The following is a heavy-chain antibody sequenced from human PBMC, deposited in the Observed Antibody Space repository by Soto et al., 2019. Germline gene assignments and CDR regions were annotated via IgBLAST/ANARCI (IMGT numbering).Heavy chain of an antibody. CDR1: GFTFSSYA. D-gene: IGHD2-15*01. V-gene: IGHV3-23*01. CDR3: AHRDYRSGFFDY. CDR2: ISGSGGST. J-gene: IGHJ4*02. Sequence: GGSLRLSCAASGFTFSSYAMSWVRQAPGKGLEWVSAISGSGGSTYYADSVKSRLTITKDISKNQVVLTMTTMDPVDTATYYCAHRDYRSGFFDYWGQGVLVTVSS.